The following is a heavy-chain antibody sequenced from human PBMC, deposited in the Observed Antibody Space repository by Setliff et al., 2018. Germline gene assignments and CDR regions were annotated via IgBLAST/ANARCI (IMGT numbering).Heavy chain of an antibody. Sequence: TSETLSLTCDVSGISITSGHYWGWIRQPPGKGLEWIATIYHRGRTYYNPSLDSRVTISLDTSKNQYSLRLRSVTAADTAVYYCASPRRDDLNTPFDAFDLWGQGTKVTVSS. V-gene: IGHV4-38-2*01. CDR3: ASPRRDDLNTPFDAFDL. D-gene: IGHD1-1*01. CDR1: GISITSGHY. CDR2: IYHRGRT. J-gene: IGHJ3*01.